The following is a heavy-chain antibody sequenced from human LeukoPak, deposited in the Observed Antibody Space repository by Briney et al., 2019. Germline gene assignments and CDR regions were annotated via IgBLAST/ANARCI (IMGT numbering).Heavy chain of an antibody. Sequence: GGSLRLSCVASGFTFSGSWMYWVRHVPREGLVWVSRIDADGGNIGYADSVRGRFAISRDNAKNTLYLEMNSLRAEDAGVYYCARLGYCSRGTCYGLDRRGQGTLVTVSS. CDR3: ARLGYCSRGTCYGLDR. D-gene: IGHD2-15*01. V-gene: IGHV3-74*01. CDR1: GFTFSGSW. J-gene: IGHJ4*02. CDR2: IDADGGNI.